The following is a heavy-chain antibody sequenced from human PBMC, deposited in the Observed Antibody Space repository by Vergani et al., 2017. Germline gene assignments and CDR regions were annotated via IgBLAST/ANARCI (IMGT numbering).Heavy chain of an antibody. V-gene: IGHV3-23*01. CDR1: GFTFSSYA. Sequence: EVQLLESGGGLVQPGGSLRLSCAASGFTFSSYAMSWVRQAPGKGLEWVSAISCSGGSTYYADSVKGRFTISRDNSKNTLYLQMNSLRAEDTAVYYCARVPYVGHNIYYYYYMDVWGKGTTVTVSS. J-gene: IGHJ6*03. CDR3: ARVPYVGHNIYYYYYMDV. CDR2: ISCSGGST. D-gene: IGHD4-23*01.